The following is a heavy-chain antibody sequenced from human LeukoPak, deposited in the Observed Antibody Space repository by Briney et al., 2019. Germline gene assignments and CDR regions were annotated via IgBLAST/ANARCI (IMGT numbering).Heavy chain of an antibody. CDR2: IKEDGSEK. D-gene: IGHD3-22*01. CDR1: GFTFRKHW. CDR3: ARDLSGDYDSSEIDY. J-gene: IGHJ4*02. Sequence: GGSLRLSCAATGFTFRKHWMSWVRQAIGKGLECVAKIKEDGSEKHYVDSVKGRFTISRDNARNSLYLQMNNLRAEDTAVYYCARDLSGDYDSSEIDYWGQGTLVTVSS. V-gene: IGHV3-7*01.